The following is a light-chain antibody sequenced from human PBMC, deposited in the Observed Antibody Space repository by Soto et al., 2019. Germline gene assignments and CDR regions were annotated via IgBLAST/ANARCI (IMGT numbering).Light chain of an antibody. CDR3: CSYAGSSTSPYV. Sequence: QSALTQPASVSESPGQSITISCTETSSDVGSYNLVSWYQQHPGKAPKLMIYEVSKRPSGVSNRFSGSKSGNTASLTISGLQAEDEADYYCCSYAGSSTSPYVFGTGTKVTVL. V-gene: IGLV2-23*02. CDR2: EVS. J-gene: IGLJ1*01. CDR1: SSDVGSYNL.